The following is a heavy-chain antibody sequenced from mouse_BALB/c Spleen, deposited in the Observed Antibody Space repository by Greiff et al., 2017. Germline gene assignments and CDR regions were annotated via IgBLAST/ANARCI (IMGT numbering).Heavy chain of an antibody. V-gene: IGHV2-6-5*01. CDR2: IWGGGST. D-gene: IGHD2-3*01. Sequence: VMLVESGPGLVAPSQSLSITCTVSGFSLTDYGVSWIRQPPGKGLEWLGVIWGGGSTYYNSALKSRLSISKDNSKSQVFLKMNSLQTDDTAMYYCAKQGHDGYYWFAYWGQGTLVTVSA. CDR1: GFSLTDYG. J-gene: IGHJ3*01. CDR3: AKQGHDGYYWFAY.